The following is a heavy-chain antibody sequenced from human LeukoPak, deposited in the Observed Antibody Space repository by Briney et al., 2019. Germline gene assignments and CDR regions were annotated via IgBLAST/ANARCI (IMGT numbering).Heavy chain of an antibody. Sequence: GGSLRLSCAASGFTVSSNYMSWVRQAPGKGLEWVSVIYSGGSTYYADSVKGRFTISRDNSKNTLYLQMNSLRAEDTAVYYCARVGYKPRTDERWLHYWGQGTLVTVSS. V-gene: IGHV3-66*01. CDR2: IYSGGST. J-gene: IGHJ4*02. CDR3: ARVGYKPRTDERWLHY. D-gene: IGHD5-12*01. CDR1: GFTVSSNY.